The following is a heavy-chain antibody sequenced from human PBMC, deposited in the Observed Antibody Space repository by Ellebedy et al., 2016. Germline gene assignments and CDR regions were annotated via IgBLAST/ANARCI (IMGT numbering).Heavy chain of an antibody. V-gene: IGHV4-34*01. CDR3: ARHSRYNYGYFAAPRKYYFDN. CDR2: INHSGST. CDR1: GGSFSAYY. J-gene: IGHJ4*02. D-gene: IGHD5-18*01. Sequence: SETLSLTCAVYGGSFSAYYYWIWIRQSPGKGLEWIGEINHSGSTNYNPSLKSRVTISVNTSKNQFSLKLSSVTAADTAFYYCARHSRYNYGYFAAPRKYYFDNWGQGTLVTVSS.